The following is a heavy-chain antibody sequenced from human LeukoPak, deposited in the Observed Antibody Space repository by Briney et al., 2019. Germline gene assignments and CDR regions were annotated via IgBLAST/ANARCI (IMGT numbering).Heavy chain of an antibody. J-gene: IGHJ4*02. CDR3: ASVGSGKNY. CDR1: GFTFSSYS. V-gene: IGHV3-21*01. CDR2: ISSSSSYI. Sequence: PGRSLRLSCAASGFTFSSYSMNWVRQAPGKGLEWVLSISSSSSYIYYADSVKGRFTISRDNAKSSLYLQMNSLRAEDTAVYYCASVGSGKNYWGQGTLVTVSS. D-gene: IGHD3-10*01.